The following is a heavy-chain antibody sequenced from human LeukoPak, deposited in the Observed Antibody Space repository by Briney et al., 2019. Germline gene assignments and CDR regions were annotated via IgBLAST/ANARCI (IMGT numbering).Heavy chain of an antibody. J-gene: IGHJ4*02. Sequence: SETLSLTCAVYGGSFSGYYWSWIRQPPGKGLEWIGIIYYSGSTYYNPSLKSRVTISVDTSKNQFSLKLSSVTAADTAVYYCAREITMIVVVSHGFDYWGQGTLVTVSS. CDR3: AREITMIVVVSHGFDY. CDR1: GGSFSGYY. D-gene: IGHD3-22*01. CDR2: IYYSGST. V-gene: IGHV4-34*01.